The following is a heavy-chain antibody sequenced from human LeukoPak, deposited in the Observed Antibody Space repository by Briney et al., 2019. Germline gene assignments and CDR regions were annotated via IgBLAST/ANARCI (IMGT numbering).Heavy chain of an antibody. J-gene: IGHJ6*02. CDR1: GGSISSGGYY. CDR3: ASNIVVVPAAMLSYYYYGMDV. D-gene: IGHD2-2*01. Sequence: SETLSLTCTVSGGSISSGGYYWSWIRQHPGKGLEWIGYIYYSGSTYYNPSLKSRVTISVDTSKSQFSLKLSSVTAADTAVYYCASNIVVVPAAMLSYYYYGMDVWGQGTTVTVSS. CDR2: IYYSGST. V-gene: IGHV4-31*03.